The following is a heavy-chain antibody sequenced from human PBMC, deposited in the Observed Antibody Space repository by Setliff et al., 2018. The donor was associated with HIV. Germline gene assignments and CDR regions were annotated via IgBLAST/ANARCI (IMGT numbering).Heavy chain of an antibody. D-gene: IGHD3-10*01. J-gene: IGHJ6*03. CDR2: MYYSGTT. Sequence: SETLSLTCTVSGGSINTRNNCWGWIRQPPGLGLEWIGSMYYSGTTYHSPTLKSRVSMSMDTSRNQFSLKLSSVTAADTAIYYCVRRKSELRLISDYMDVWGKGTTVTVSS. V-gene: IGHV4-39*01. CDR3: VRRKSELRLISDYMDV. CDR1: GGSINTRNNC.